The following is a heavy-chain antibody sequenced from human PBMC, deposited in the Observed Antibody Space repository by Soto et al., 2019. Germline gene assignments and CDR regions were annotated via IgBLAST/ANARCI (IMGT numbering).Heavy chain of an antibody. V-gene: IGHV4-39*01. D-gene: IGHD5-12*01. Sequence: PSETLSLTCTVSGGSISSSSYYWGWIRQPPGKGLEWIGSIYYSGSTYYNPSLKSRVTISVDTSKNQFSLKLSSVTAADTAVYYCARKVATIPNWFDPWGQGTLVTVS. J-gene: IGHJ5*02. CDR2: IYYSGST. CDR3: ARKVATIPNWFDP. CDR1: GGSISSSSYY.